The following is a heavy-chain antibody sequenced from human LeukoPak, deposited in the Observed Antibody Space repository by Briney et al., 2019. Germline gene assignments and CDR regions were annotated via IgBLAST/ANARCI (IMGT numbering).Heavy chain of an antibody. CDR1: GFTFSNNW. D-gene: IGHD1-14*01. V-gene: IGHV3-74*01. CDR2: INSDGRTT. CDR3: ANIKEG. Sequence: PGGSLRLSCAASGFTFSNNWMHWVRQAPGKGLVWVSRINSDGRTTTYADSVKGRLTISRDNAKNTLYLQMNSLSAEDTAVYYCANIKEGWGQGTLVTVSS. J-gene: IGHJ4*02.